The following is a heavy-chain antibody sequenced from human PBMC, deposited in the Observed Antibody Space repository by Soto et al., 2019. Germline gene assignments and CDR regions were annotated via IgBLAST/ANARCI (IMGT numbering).Heavy chain of an antibody. V-gene: IGHV3-64*01. CDR3: ASSRDMITFGGVIVMSWAFDI. Sequence: GSLRLSCAASGFTFSSYAMHWVRQAPGKGLEYVSAISSNGGSTYYANSVKGRFTISRDNSKNTLYLQMGSLRAEDMAVYYCASSRDMITFGGVIVMSWAFDIWGQGTMVTVSS. D-gene: IGHD3-16*02. J-gene: IGHJ3*02. CDR1: GFTFSSYA. CDR2: ISSNGGST.